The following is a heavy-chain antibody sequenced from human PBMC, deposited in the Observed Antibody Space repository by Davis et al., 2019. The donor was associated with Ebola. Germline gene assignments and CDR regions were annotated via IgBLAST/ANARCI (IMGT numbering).Heavy chain of an antibody. CDR1: GFTFSNYW. V-gene: IGHV3-53*04. Sequence: GESLKISCAASGFTFSNYWMHWVRQAPGKGLEWVSVIYSGGSTYYADSVKGRFTISRHNSKNTLYLQMNSLGAEDTAVYYCARAMGYSSSWYYWGQGTLVTVSS. J-gene: IGHJ4*02. CDR2: IYSGGST. D-gene: IGHD6-13*01. CDR3: ARAMGYSSSWYY.